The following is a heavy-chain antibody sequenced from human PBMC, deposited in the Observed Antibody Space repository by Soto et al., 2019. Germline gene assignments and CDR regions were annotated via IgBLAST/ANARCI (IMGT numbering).Heavy chain of an antibody. J-gene: IGHJ4*02. D-gene: IGHD3-9*01. Sequence: GASVKVSCKASGYTFTGYYMHWVRQAPGQGLEWMGWINPNSGGTNYAQKFQGRVTMTRETSISTAYMELSRLRSDDTAVYYCARVGKLRYFDWLLYGPLDYWGQGTLVTVSS. CDR2: INPNSGGT. CDR1: GYTFTGYY. V-gene: IGHV1-2*02. CDR3: ARVGKLRYFDWLLYGPLDY.